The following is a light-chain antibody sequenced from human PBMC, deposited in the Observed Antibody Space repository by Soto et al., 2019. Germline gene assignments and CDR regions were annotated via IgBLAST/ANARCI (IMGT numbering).Light chain of an antibody. CDR1: QDVSGW. Sequence: DIQMTQSPSAVSASVGDRVTIACRASQDVSGWLAWYQQKPGKAPNLLIYIASSLQTGVPSRFSGSGSGTEFTLKLTNLQPQDAATSYCQPASSFPTTFGQGTRLEIK. J-gene: IGKJ5*01. CDR2: IAS. CDR3: QPASSFPTT. V-gene: IGKV1-12*01.